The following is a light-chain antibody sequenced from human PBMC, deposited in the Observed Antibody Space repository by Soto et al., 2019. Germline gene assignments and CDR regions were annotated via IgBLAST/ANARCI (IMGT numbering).Light chain of an antibody. CDR3: ASFTNTYSCV. CDR1: SGDVGAYDF. J-gene: IGLJ1*01. Sequence: QSVLTQPASVSGSPGQSITISCTGTSGDVGAYDFVSWYQQHPGKAPRLMIYNVNNRPAGASNRFSGSKSGSTASLTISTLQAEDEADYYCASFTNTYSCVFGAGTKVTVL. CDR2: NVN. V-gene: IGLV2-14*01.